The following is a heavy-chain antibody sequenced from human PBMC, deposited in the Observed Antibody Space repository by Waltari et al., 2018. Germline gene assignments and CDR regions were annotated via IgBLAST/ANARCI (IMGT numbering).Heavy chain of an antibody. CDR1: AFSITSNRPY. CDR2: LSYSGVT. V-gene: IGHV4-39*01. CDR3: ATYIGASVGTAAFDV. Sequence: QVQVQESGPGLVKPSETLSLTCSVSAFSITSNRPYLGWIRQPPGQGLEWIGTLSYSGVTYSSPSLRSRVTISGDTSKNQLSLTLGSVTAADTAVYYCATYIGASVGTAAFDVWGQGTTVTVSS. J-gene: IGHJ3*01. D-gene: IGHD5-12*01.